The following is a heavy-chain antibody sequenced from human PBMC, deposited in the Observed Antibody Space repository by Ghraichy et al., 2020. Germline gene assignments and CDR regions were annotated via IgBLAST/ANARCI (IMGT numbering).Heavy chain of an antibody. V-gene: IGHV3-7*01. J-gene: IGHJ3*02. Sequence: GGSLRLSCAASGFTFGRYWMTWVRQAQGKGLECVANIKHDGSEKYYVDSVKGRFTISRDNAKNSLYLQMNSLRAEDTAVYYCARDLWVTAPGIWGQGTMVTVSS. CDR1: GFTFGRYW. D-gene: IGHD2-21*02. CDR2: IKHDGSEK. CDR3: ARDLWVTAPGI.